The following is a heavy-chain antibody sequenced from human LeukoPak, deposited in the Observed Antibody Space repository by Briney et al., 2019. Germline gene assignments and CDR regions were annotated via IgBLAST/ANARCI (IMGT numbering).Heavy chain of an antibody. J-gene: IGHJ4*02. CDR2: INVDGSRK. CDR1: GFIFSNYW. D-gene: IGHD1-14*01. CDR3: VGDLLIGGGSWSVPSLDS. V-gene: IGHV3-74*01. Sequence: PGGSLRLSCAASGFIFSNYWMHWVRQVPGKGLLWVSRINVDGSRKICADSVKGRFAISRDNAKNTVSLQMNSPRVDDTAVYYCVGDLLIGGGSWSVPSLDSWGQGILVTVSS.